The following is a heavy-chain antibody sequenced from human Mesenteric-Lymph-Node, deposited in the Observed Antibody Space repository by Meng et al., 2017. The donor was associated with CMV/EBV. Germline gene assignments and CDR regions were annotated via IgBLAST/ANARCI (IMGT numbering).Heavy chain of an antibody. CDR2: ISSSGSTI. CDR3: ASRDDWAFDR. CDR1: GFTFSSYE. V-gene: IGHV3-48*03. D-gene: IGHD3-9*01. Sequence: GESLKISCAASGFTFSSYEMNWVRQAPGKGLEWVSYISSSGSTIYYADSVKGRFTISRDNAKNSLYLQMTSLRVEDTAVYYCASRDDWAFDRWGRGTMVTVSS. J-gene: IGHJ3*01.